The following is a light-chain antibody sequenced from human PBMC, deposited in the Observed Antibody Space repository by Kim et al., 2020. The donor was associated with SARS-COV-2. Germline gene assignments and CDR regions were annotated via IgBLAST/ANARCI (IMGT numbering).Light chain of an antibody. CDR2: EAS. CDR3: QQYGSPST. Sequence: SSSIGDRVTFTCRASQSISTWLAWYQQNPGKAPNLLIYEASTLQNEVPSRFSGSGSGTEFPLTINSLQPDDSATYYCQQYGSPSTFGGGTKVDIK. J-gene: IGKJ4*01. V-gene: IGKV1-5*03. CDR1: QSISTW.